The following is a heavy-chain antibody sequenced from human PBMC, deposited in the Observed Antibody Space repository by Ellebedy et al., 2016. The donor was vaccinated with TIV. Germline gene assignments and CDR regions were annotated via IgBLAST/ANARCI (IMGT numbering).Heavy chain of an antibody. CDR1: GYTFTGNY. J-gene: IGHJ4*02. CDR2: INPSGGST. D-gene: IGHD6-13*01. Sequence: ASVKVSCKASGYTFTGNYMHWVRQAPGQGLEWMGIINPSGGSTSYAQKFQGRVTMTRDTSISTGYMELSGLKSDDTAVYYCARDGGSAGTDFDYWGQGTLVTVSS. CDR3: ARDGGSAGTDFDY. V-gene: IGHV1-46*01.